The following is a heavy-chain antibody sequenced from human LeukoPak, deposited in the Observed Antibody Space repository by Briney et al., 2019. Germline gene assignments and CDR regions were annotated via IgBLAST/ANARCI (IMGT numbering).Heavy chain of an antibody. CDR3: ANRGIYGYFNY. CDR2: MSYSGTT. V-gene: IGHV4-39*01. Sequence: KPSETLSLTCTVTGGSITDSTYYWGWVRQPPGKGLEWIGSMSYSGTTYYNPSLKSRVLISADTSKNQCSLRLTSVTAADTAVYYCANRGIYGYFNYWGQGTLVTVSS. CDR1: GGSITDSTYY. J-gene: IGHJ4*02. D-gene: IGHD3-10*01.